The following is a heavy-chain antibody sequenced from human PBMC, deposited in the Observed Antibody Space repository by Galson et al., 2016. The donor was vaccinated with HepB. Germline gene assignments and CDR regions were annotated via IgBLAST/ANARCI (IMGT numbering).Heavy chain of an antibody. V-gene: IGHV4-59*01. CDR3: ARSSLYWFDP. CDR2: IYYSGTT. CDR1: GDFISSYY. Sequence: SETLSLTCTVSGDFISSYYWSWIRQPPGKGRECIGYIYYSGTTNYNPSLKSRVTISVDTSKNQFSLRLSSVTAADTAVYYCARSSLYWFDPWGQGTLVTVSS. J-gene: IGHJ5*02.